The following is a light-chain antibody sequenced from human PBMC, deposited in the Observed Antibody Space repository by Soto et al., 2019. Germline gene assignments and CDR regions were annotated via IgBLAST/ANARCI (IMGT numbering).Light chain of an antibody. V-gene: IGLV2-8*01. CDR1: SSDVAGYNY. J-gene: IGLJ2*01. Sequence: QSALTQPPSASGSPGQSVTISCTGTSSDVAGYNYVSWYQQHPGKAPKLMIYGVSKRPSGVPDRFSGSKSGNTASLTVSGLQAEDEADYYCSSYAGNNNLVFGGGTKVTVL. CDR2: GVS. CDR3: SSYAGNNNLV.